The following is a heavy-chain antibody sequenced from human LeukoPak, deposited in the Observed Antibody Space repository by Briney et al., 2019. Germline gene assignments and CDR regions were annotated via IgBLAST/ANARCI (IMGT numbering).Heavy chain of an antibody. CDR1: GGSISSGDYY. V-gene: IGHV4-39*07. CDR2: INHSGST. D-gene: IGHD5-18*01. CDR3: ARFGSTTVGERGTPRGYSYLPPSRYRYGMDV. Sequence: KTSETLSLTCTVSGGSISSGDYYWSWIRQPPGKGLEWIGEINHSGSTNYNPSLKSRVTISVDTSKNQFSLKLSSVTAADTAVYYCARFGSTTVGERGTPRGYSYLPPSRYRYGMDVWGQGTTVTVSS. J-gene: IGHJ6*02.